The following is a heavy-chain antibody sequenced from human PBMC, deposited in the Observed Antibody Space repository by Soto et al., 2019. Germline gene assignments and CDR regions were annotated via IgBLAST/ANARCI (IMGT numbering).Heavy chain of an antibody. D-gene: IGHD3-22*01. V-gene: IGHV1-18*01. J-gene: IGHJ3*02. CDR2: ISAYNGNT. CDR1: GYTFTSYG. Sequence: ASVKVSCKASGYTFTSYGISWVRQAPGQGLEWMGWISAYNGNTNYAQKLQGRVTMTTDTSTSTAYMELRSLRSDDTAVYYCARDLVYDSSGSDAFDIRGQGTMVTVSS. CDR3: ARDLVYDSSGSDAFDI.